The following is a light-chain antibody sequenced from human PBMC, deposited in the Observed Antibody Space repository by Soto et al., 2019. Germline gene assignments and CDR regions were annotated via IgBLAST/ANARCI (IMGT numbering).Light chain of an antibody. J-gene: IGKJ1*01. Sequence: SVLTQSPGTLSLSPGEKATLSCRASQSVSSSYLAWYQQKPGQAPRLLIYGASSRATGIPDRFSGSGSGTDFTLTISRLEPEDFAVYYCQQYGSSPRVAFGQGTKV. CDR3: QQYGSSPRVA. CDR2: GAS. CDR1: QSVSSSY. V-gene: IGKV3-20*01.